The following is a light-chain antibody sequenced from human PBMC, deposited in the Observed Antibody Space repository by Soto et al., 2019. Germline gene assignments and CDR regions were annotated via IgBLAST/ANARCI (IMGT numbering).Light chain of an antibody. V-gene: IGKV3-11*01. CDR3: QHFGSSPIT. CDR1: QNISNY. J-gene: IGKJ5*01. Sequence: EIVMTQSPATLSVSPGERATLSCRASQNISNYLIWYQQKPGQAPRLLIYDVSNRATGIPARFSGSGSGTDFTLTISSLEPEDFAVFYCQHFGSSPITFGQGTRLEIK. CDR2: DVS.